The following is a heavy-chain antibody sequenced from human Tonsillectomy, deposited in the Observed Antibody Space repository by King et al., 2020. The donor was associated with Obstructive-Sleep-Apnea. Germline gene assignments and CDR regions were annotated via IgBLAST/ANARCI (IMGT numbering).Heavy chain of an antibody. CDR2: INWNGGNT. CDR3: ARYMVRGVIGAFDI. J-gene: IGHJ3*02. V-gene: IGHV3-20*01. Sequence: QLVQSGGGVVRPGGSLRLSCAASGFTFDDYGMSWVRQTPGKGLEWVSGINWNGGNTGYADSVKGRFTISRDNAKNSLYLQMNFLRAEDTSLYHCARYMVRGVIGAFDIWGQGKMVTVSS. CDR1: GFTFDDYG. D-gene: IGHD3-10*01.